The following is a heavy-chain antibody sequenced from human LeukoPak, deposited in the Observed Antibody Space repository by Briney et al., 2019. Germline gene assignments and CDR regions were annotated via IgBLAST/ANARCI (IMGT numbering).Heavy chain of an antibody. V-gene: IGHV3-33*01. J-gene: IGHJ5*02. Sequence: GGSLRLSCAASGFIFRRYAMHWVRQAPGTGLEWVAVVWSDGTREYYIDSVKGRFTISRDNSKNTLYLQMNSLRAEDTAVYSCARGVAENGNPNYFDPWGRGTLVTVSS. D-gene: IGHD6-13*01. CDR3: ARGVAENGNPNYFDP. CDR2: VWSDGTRE. CDR1: GFIFRRYA.